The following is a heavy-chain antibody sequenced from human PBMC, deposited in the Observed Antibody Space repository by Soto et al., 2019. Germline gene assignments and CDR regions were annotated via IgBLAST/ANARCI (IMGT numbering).Heavy chain of an antibody. CDR2: IKSETDGGTT. Sequence: EVQLMESGGGLVNPGGSLRLSCVASGFPFSYSWMSWVRQAPGKGLEWVARIKSETDGGTTDYAAPVEGRFTISRDDSKNTLDLQMNSLTTEDTAVYYCVIYDYIWGTYRVRWAYWGKGTLVTVSS. CDR1: GFPFSYSW. V-gene: IGHV3-15*01. J-gene: IGHJ4*02. D-gene: IGHD3-16*02. CDR3: VIYDYIWGTYRVRWAY.